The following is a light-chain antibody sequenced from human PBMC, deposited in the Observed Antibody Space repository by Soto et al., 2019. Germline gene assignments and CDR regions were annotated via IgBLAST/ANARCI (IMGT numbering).Light chain of an antibody. CDR2: WAS. CDR1: QSVLYSSNNKNY. CDR3: QQYYSNPLT. J-gene: IGKJ4*01. V-gene: IGKV4-1*01. Sequence: DIVMTQSPDSLAVSLGERATIKCKSSQSVLYSSNNKNYLAWYQQKQGQPPKLLIYWASTRESGVPDRFSGSGSGTDFTLTISSLQAEDVEVYYCQQYYSNPLTFGGGTKV.